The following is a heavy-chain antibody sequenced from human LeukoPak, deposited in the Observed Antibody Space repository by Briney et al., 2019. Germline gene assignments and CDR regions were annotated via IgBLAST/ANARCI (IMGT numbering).Heavy chain of an antibody. Sequence: GGSLRLSCAASGFTFSSYRMNWVRHAPGKGLEWGSSISSSSSYIYYADSVKGRFTISRDNAKNSLYLQMNSLRAEDTAVYYCARDPTDITGIGYYWGQGTLVTVSS. CDR1: GFTFSSYR. V-gene: IGHV3-21*01. J-gene: IGHJ4*02. CDR3: ARDPTDITGIGYY. CDR2: ISSSSSYI. D-gene: IGHD1-20*01.